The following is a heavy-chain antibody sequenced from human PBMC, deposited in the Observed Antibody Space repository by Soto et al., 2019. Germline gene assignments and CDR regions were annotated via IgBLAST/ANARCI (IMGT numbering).Heavy chain of an antibody. Sequence: ASVKVSCKASGYTFTSYGISWVRQAPGQGLEWMGWISAYNGNTNYAQKLQGRVTMITDTSTSTAYMELRSLRSDDTAVYYCASNVGYCSGGSCYHWRYWGQGTLVTVSS. CDR3: ASNVGYCSGGSCYHWRY. D-gene: IGHD2-15*01. J-gene: IGHJ4*02. CDR1: GYTFTSYG. CDR2: ISAYNGNT. V-gene: IGHV1-18*01.